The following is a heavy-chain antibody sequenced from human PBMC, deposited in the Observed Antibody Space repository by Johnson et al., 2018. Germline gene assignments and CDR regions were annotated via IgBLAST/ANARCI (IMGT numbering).Heavy chain of an antibody. V-gene: IGHV1-69*01. CDR3: AKGGGRAIQDAFDV. Sequence: QVQLVESGAEVKKPGSSVKVSCKASGGTFSSYAISWVRQAPGQGLEWMGGIIPIFGTATYAQKFQGRVTITADESTSTAYMELSSLRAEDTALYYCAKGGGRAIQDAFDVWGQGTRVTVSS. CDR2: IIPIFGTA. D-gene: IGHD1-1*01. CDR1: GGTFSSYA. J-gene: IGHJ3*01.